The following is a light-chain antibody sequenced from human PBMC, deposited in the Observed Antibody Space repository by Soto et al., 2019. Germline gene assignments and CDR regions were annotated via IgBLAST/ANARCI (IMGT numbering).Light chain of an antibody. CDR1: SADIGAFNY. Sequence: QSVLTQPASVSGSPGQSSTISCAGTSADIGAFNYVSWYQHHPGKAPKLLIYDVSDRPSGVSTRFSASKSANTASLTISGLQADDEADYYCSSYSTSSALVFGGGTKLTVL. V-gene: IGLV2-14*03. CDR2: DVS. CDR3: SSYSTSSALV. J-gene: IGLJ2*01.